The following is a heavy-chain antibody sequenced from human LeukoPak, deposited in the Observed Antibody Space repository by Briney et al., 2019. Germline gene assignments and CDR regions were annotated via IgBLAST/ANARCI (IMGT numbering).Heavy chain of an antibody. CDR3: ARAGYNSGWYEY. CDR1: GFTFSTYG. V-gene: IGHV3-33*01. J-gene: IGHJ4*02. CDR2: IWEDGTNI. Sequence: PGGSLRLSCAASGFTFSTYGTHWVRQAPGKGLEWVAVIWEDGTNIHYADSVKGRFTISRDNSKNTLYLQMNSLRAEDTAVYYCARAGYNSGWYEYWGQGTLVTVSS. D-gene: IGHD6-19*01.